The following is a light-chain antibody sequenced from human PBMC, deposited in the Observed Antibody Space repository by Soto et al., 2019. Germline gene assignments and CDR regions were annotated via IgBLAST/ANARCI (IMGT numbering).Light chain of an antibody. V-gene: IGKV1-39*01. Sequence: DIQMTQSPTSLSASVGDRVTITCRASQNISGYLNWYQQIPGKAPNLLIYATSILQTGVPSRFSGSGTGTDFTLTINGLQPEDFATYYCQQGYTTRWTFGQGTKVDIK. CDR3: QQGYTTRWT. CDR1: QNISGY. CDR2: ATS. J-gene: IGKJ1*01.